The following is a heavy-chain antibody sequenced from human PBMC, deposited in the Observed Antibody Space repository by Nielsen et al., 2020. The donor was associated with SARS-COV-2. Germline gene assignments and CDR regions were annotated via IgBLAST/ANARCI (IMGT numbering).Heavy chain of an antibody. CDR3: ARRPGHYFDSGGYFYSYYFDY. CDR2: IHHSGST. V-gene: IGHV4-34*01. J-gene: IGHJ4*02. CDR1: GGSFSGYY. Sequence: ESLRLSCAVYGGSFSGYYWSWIRQPPGKGLEWIGSIHHSGSTFYSPSLKSRVTISEDPSKNQFSLKLSAVTAADTAVYYCARRPGHYFDSGGYFYSYYFDYWGQGILVTVSS. D-gene: IGHD3-22*01.